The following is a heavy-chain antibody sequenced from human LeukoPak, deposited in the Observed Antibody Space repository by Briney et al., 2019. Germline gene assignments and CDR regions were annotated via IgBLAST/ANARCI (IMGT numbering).Heavy chain of an antibody. Sequence: GASVKASCKASGGTFSSYTISWVRQAPGQGLEWMGRIIPILGIANYAQKFQGRVTITADKSTSTAYMELSSLRSEDTAVYYCARDYVTCSGGSCYNYFDYWGQGTLVTVSS. V-gene: IGHV1-69*04. CDR1: GGTFSSYT. CDR3: ARDYVTCSGGSCYNYFDY. J-gene: IGHJ4*02. CDR2: IIPILGIA. D-gene: IGHD2-15*01.